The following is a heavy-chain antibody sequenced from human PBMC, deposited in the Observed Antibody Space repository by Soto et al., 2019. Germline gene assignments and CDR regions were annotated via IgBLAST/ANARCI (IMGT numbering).Heavy chain of an antibody. J-gene: IGHJ4*02. CDR3: ARVPRDRRDFAY. CDR1: GGSISNGGYY. Sequence: QVQLQESGPGLVKPSQTLSLTCSVSGGSISNGGYYWSWIRQHPGKGLEWIGYVYYTGSTYYNPSLKSRLSISVDTSKNQFSLKLSSVTAADTAMYYCARVPRDRRDFAYWGQGTLVTVSS. CDR2: VYYTGST. V-gene: IGHV4-31*03.